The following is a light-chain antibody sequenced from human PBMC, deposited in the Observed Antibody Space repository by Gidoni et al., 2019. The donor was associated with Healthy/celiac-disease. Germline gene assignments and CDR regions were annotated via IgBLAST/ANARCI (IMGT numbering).Light chain of an antibody. CDR3: QQSYSTPRT. J-gene: IGKJ2*01. CDR2: AAS. V-gene: IGKV1-39*01. CDR1: QSISSY. Sequence: DLQMTQSPSSLSASVGDRVTITGRASQSISSYLNWYQQKPGKAPKLLIYAASSLQSGVPSRFSGSGSGTDFTLTISSLQPEDFATYYCQQSYSTPRTFGQGTKLEIK.